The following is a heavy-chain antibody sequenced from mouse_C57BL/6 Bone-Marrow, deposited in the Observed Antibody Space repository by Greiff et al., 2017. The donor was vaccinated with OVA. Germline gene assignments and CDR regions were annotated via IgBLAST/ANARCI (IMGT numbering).Heavy chain of an antibody. J-gene: IGHJ3*01. D-gene: IGHD1-1*01. CDR1: GYTFTSYD. V-gene: IGHV1-85*01. CDR3: FYGSSYAWFAY. Sequence: VQLQQSGPELVKPGASVKLSCKASGYTFTSYDINWVKQRPGQGLEWIGWIYPRDGSTKYNEKFKGKATLTVDPSSSTAYMELHSLTSEDSAVYFWFYGSSYAWFAYWGQGTLVTVSA. CDR2: IYPRDGST.